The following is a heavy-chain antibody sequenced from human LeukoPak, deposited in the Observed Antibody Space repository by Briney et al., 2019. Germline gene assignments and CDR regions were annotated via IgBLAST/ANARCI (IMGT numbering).Heavy chain of an antibody. Sequence: PGGSLRLSCAASGFTFSSYAMSWVRQAPGKGLEWVSAISGSGGSTYYADSVKGRFTISRDNSKNTLYLQMNSLRAEDTAVYYCAKDFDSSGYYDYFDYWGQGTLVTVSS. V-gene: IGHV3-23*01. CDR1: GFTFSSYA. J-gene: IGHJ4*02. CDR2: ISGSGGST. D-gene: IGHD3-22*01. CDR3: AKDFDSSGYYDYFDY.